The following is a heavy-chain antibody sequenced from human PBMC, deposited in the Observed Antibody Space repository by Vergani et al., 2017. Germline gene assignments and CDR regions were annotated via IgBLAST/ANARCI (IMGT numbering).Heavy chain of an antibody. CDR1: GFKFSETS. V-gene: IGHV3-48*01. CDR2: ISASHTVI. D-gene: IGHD3-10*01. Sequence: VQLVESGGGLVLPGGSLRLSCAASGFKFSETSMNWVRQTPGKGLEWISYISASHTVIYYADSVKGRFTISRDNAQDSLFLQMKSLRVDDTAMYYCATKGGSFGGRGTLVTVSS. J-gene: IGHJ4*02. CDR3: ATKGGSF.